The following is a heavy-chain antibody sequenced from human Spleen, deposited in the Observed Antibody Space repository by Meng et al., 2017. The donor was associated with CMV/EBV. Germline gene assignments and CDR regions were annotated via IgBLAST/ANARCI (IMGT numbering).Heavy chain of an antibody. V-gene: IGHV3-30-3*01. Sequence: GGSLRLSCAASGFTFSSYAMHWVRQAPGKGLEWVAVISYDGSNKYYADSLKGRFTVSRDNSKNTVFLQVDNLGPEDTALYFCATKLLSTGFDVWGQGTWVTVSS. CDR2: ISYDGSNK. J-gene: IGHJ3*01. CDR1: GFTFSSYA. D-gene: IGHD1-1*01. CDR3: ATKLLSTGFDV.